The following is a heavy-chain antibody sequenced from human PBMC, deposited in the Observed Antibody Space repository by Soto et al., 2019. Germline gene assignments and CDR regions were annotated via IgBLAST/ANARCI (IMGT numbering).Heavy chain of an antibody. CDR3: ARDWSSGWDGSDY. Sequence: QVQLVESGGGVVQPGRSLRLSCAASGFTFSSYGMHWVRQAPGKGLEWVAVIWYDGSNKYDADSVKGRFTISRDNSKNTLYLQMTSLRAEDTAVYYCARDWSSGWDGSDYWGQGTLVTVAS. J-gene: IGHJ4*02. CDR1: GFTFSSYG. V-gene: IGHV3-33*01. D-gene: IGHD6-19*01. CDR2: IWYDGSNK.